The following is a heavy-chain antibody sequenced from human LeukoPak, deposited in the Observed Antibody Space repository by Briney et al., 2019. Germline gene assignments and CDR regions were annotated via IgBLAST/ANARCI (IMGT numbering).Heavy chain of an antibody. J-gene: IGHJ4*02. D-gene: IGHD5-18*01. CDR1: GFTFSSYA. V-gene: IGHV3-23*01. Sequence: GGSLRLSCAASGFTFSSYAMSWVRQAPGKGLEWVSAISGSGGSTYYADSVKGRFTISRDNAKNSLYLQMNSLRAEDTAVYYCAREGARLPFDYWGQGTLVTVSS. CDR2: ISGSGGST. CDR3: AREGARLPFDY.